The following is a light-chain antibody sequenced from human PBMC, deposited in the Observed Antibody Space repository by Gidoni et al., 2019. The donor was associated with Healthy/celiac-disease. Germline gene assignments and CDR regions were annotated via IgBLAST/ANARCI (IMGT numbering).Light chain of an antibody. CDR1: SSDVGSYNL. CDR3: CSYAGSSTPYV. J-gene: IGLJ1*01. V-gene: IGLV2-23*02. Sequence: QSALPQPPPGSGSPGHPITISCTGTSSDVGSYNLVSWYQQHPGKAPKLMIYEVSKRPSGVSNRFSGSKSGNTASLTISGLQAEDEADYYCCSYAGSSTPYVFGTGTKVTVL. CDR2: EVS.